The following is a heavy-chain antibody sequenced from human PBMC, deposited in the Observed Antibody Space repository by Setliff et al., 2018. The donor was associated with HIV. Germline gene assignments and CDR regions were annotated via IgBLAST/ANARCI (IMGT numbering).Heavy chain of an antibody. V-gene: IGHV4-61*10. CDR3: ARHLIGDYYYFDY. J-gene: IGHJ4*02. CDR1: GDSMTSGSFY. Sequence: SETLSLTCTVSGDSMTSGSFYWSWVRQPAGTGLEWIGYIYYSGSTNYNPSLKSRVTISVDTSKNQFSLKLSSVTAADTAVYYCARHLIGDYYYFDYWGQGTLVTVSS. D-gene: IGHD4-17*01. CDR2: IYYSGST.